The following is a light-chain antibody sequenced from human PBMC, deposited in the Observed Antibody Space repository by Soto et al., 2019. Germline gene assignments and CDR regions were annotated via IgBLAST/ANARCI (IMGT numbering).Light chain of an antibody. CDR3: AAWDDILNGYV. CDR1: SSNIESNT. CDR2: SNY. Sequence: QSVITQAPSWSVTPGQGVTISCYGSSSNIESNTVTWYQQLPGTAPKLVIYSNYDRPSGVPDRFSGSTSGTSASLVIRGLQSEDEADYYCAAWDDILNGYVFGGGNKVPVL. J-gene: IGLJ1*01. V-gene: IGLV1-44*01.